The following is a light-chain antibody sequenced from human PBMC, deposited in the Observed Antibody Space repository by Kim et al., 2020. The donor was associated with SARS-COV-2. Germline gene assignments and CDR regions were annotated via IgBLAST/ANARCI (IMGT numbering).Light chain of an antibody. CDR1: SSDIGGYNS. J-gene: IGLJ3*02. CDR3: CSYAGTYTLV. V-gene: IGLV2-11*01. CDR2: DVR. Sequence: QSALTKPRSVSGSPGQSVTIPCTGTSSDIGGYNSVSWFQQHPGKAPKLMIYDVRQRPSGVPDRFSGSKSDNTASLTISGLQAEDEADYYCCSYAGTYTLVVGGGTKVTVL.